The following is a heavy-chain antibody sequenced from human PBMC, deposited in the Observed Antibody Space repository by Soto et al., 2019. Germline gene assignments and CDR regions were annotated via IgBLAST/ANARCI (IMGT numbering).Heavy chain of an antibody. V-gene: IGHV4-30-4*01. D-gene: IGHD1-1*01. CDR2: IYYSGST. CDR1: GGSISSGDYY. J-gene: IGHJ6*02. Sequence: QVQLQESGPGLVKPSQTLSLTCTVSGGSISSGDYYWSWIRQPPGKGLEWIGYIYYSGSTYYNPSLKSRVTISVDTSKNQFSLKLSSVTAADTAVYYCARDVDPTTYYYYYGMDVWGQGTTVTVSS. CDR3: ARDVDPTTYYYYYGMDV.